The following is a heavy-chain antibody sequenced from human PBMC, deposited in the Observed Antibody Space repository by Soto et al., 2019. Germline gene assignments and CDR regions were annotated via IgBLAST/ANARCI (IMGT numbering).Heavy chain of an antibody. J-gene: IGHJ4*02. Sequence: QVQLQESGPGLVKPSETLSLTCSVSGGSISDYYWSWIRQPPGRGLEWIGYIYKSGSTNYNPSRKSRVTVSVDTSKNLFSLKLSSVTAADTAVYCCARDQNGSPHFDYWGQGTPVTVSS. CDR1: GGSISDYY. D-gene: IGHD1-26*01. CDR3: ARDQNGSPHFDY. V-gene: IGHV4-59*01. CDR2: IYKSGST.